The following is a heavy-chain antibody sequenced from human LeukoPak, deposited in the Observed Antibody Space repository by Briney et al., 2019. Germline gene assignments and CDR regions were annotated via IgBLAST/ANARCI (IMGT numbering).Heavy chain of an antibody. CDR1: EYTLTELS. Sequence: ASVTVSCKVSEYTLTELSMHWVRQAPGKGLEWLGGFDPEDGEIIYAQKFQGRVTMSDDTSTDTAYMELGSLRSDDTAVYYCESDRGDYSGSYWTAFDIWGQGTMVTVSS. V-gene: IGHV1-24*01. CDR3: ESDRGDYSGSYWTAFDI. J-gene: IGHJ3*02. CDR2: FDPEDGEI. D-gene: IGHD1-26*01.